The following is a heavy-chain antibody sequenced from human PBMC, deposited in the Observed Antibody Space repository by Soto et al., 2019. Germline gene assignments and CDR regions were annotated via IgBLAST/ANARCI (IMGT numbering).Heavy chain of an antibody. Sequence: EVQLVESGGRLVQPGGSLRLSCAASGFTVSTSQMTWVRQAPGKGLEWVSVIFIGGTTQYAESVKGRFTNSRDKSEIMVFLQRNSVTAEATAVYYCASLGPYASATYAFRHNRFDPWGQVTQVTFSP. J-gene: IGHJ5*02. CDR2: IFIGGTT. D-gene: IGHD3-10*01. CDR1: GFTVSTSQ. V-gene: IGHV3-53*01. CDR3: ASLGPYASATYAFRHNRFDP.